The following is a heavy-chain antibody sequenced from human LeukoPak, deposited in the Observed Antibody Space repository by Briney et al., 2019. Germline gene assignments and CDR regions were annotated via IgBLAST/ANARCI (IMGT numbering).Heavy chain of an antibody. CDR3: ASFRGDRPLTWFDY. J-gene: IGHJ4*02. D-gene: IGHD3-10*01. Sequence: PSETLSLTCTVSGGSISSYYWSWIRQPPGKGLEWIGYIYTSGSTNYNPSLKRRVTISVDTSKNQFSLKLSSVTAADTAVYYCASFRGDRPLTWFDYWGQGTLVTVSS. CDR1: GGSISSYY. V-gene: IGHV4-4*09. CDR2: IYTSGST.